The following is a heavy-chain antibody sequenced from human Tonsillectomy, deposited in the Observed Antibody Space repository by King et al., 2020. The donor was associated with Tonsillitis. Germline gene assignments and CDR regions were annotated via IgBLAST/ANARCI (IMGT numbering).Heavy chain of an antibody. J-gene: IGHJ5*02. Sequence: QLVQSGAEVKPPGASVKVSCKASGYTFTGYYIHWVRQAPGQGLEWMGWINPNTGGTSIAQKFQGRVTMTRDTSIRTVYMDLSRLQSDGTAIYYCARRVVITASSGFDPWGQGTLVTVSS. CDR3: ARRVVITASSGFDP. V-gene: IGHV1-2*02. D-gene: IGHD1-20*01. CDR2: INPNTGGT. CDR1: GYTFTGYY.